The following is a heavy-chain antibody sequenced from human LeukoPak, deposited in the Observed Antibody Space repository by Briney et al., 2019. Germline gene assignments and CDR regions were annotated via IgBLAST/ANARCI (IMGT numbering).Heavy chain of an antibody. Sequence: PSETLSLTCTVSGGSISSYYWSWIRQPPGKGLEWIGEINHSGSTNYNPSLKSRVTISVDTSKNQFSLKLSSVTAADTAVYYCARADSPHKYYFDYWGQGTLVTVSS. V-gene: IGHV4-34*01. CDR1: GGSISSYY. J-gene: IGHJ4*02. D-gene: IGHD3-22*01. CDR2: INHSGST. CDR3: ARADSPHKYYFDY.